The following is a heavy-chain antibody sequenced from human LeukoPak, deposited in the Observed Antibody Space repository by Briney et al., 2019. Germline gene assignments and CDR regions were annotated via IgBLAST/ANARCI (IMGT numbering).Heavy chain of an antibody. CDR2: INPNSGGT. Sequence: ASVKVSCEASGYTFTGYYMHWVRQAPGQGLEWMGWINPNSGGTNYAQKFQGRVTMTRDTSISTAYMELSRLRSDDTGVYYCARGPVVPAAIGSRGQGGVHLDYWGQGTLVTVSS. J-gene: IGHJ4*02. D-gene: IGHD2-2*01. V-gene: IGHV1-2*02. CDR1: GYTFTGYY. CDR3: ARGPVVPAAIGSRGQGGVHLDY.